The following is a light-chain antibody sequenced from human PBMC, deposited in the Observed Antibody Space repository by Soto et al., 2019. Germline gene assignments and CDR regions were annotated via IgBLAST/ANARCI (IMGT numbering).Light chain of an antibody. J-gene: IGKJ4*01. CDR3: QQSYSIPLT. CDR2: AAS. CDR1: QRISSY. V-gene: IGKV1-39*01. Sequence: DIQMTQSPSSLSASVGDRVTITCRASQRISSYLNWYQQRPGKAPNLLIYAASSLQSGVPSRFSGSGFGTDFTLTISSLQPEDFATYYCQQSYSIPLTFGGGTKVEI.